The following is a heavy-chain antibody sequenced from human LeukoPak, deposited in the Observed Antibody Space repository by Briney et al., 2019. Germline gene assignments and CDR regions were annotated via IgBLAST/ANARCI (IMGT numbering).Heavy chain of an antibody. J-gene: IGHJ4*02. Sequence: SETLSPTCTVSGYSISSGYYWGWIRQPPGKGLEWIGSIYHSGSTYYNPSLKSRVTISVDTSKNQFSLKLSSVTAADTAVYYCAKDGAVIGLFDYWGQGTLVTVSS. CDR3: AKDGAVIGLFDY. V-gene: IGHV4-38-2*02. CDR1: GYSISSGYY. D-gene: IGHD2-21*01. CDR2: IYHSGST.